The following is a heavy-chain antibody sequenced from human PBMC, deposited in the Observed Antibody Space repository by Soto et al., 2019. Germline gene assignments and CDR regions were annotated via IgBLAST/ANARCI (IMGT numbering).Heavy chain of an antibody. Sequence: EVQLVQSGAEVKKPGESLKISCKGSGYSFTSYWIGWVRQMPGKGLEWMGIIYPGDSDTRYSPSFQGQVTISADKSISTAYLQWSRLKASDTAMYYWARHPLYYGSGSPPYYYDGMDGWGQGTTVTVSS. CDR2: IYPGDSDT. V-gene: IGHV5-51*01. D-gene: IGHD3-10*01. CDR1: GYSFTSYW. J-gene: IGHJ6*02. CDR3: ARHPLYYGSGSPPYYYDGMDG.